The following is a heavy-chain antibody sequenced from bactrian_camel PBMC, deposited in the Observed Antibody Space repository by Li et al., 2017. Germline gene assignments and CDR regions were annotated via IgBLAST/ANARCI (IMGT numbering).Heavy chain of an antibody. D-gene: IGHD1*01. Sequence: QVQLVESGGGSVQAGGSLRLSCTATGLTYTTYCMGWFRQAPGKERELVAAIYTGDGITYYGDSVRGRFTLIRERAKNTISLLMNSLNLTTLPCTTVRQAMTLAPLFRSLTTTTGARGPRSPSP. CDR1: GLTYTTYC. CDR3: RQAMTLAPLFRSLTTTT. CDR2: IYTGDGIT. J-gene: IGHJ4*01. V-gene: IGHV3S1*01.